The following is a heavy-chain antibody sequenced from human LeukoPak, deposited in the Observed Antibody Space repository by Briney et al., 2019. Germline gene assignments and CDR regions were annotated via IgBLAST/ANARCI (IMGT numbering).Heavy chain of an antibody. Sequence: GGSLRLSCAASGFTFSSYAMHWVRQAPGKGLEWVAVISYDGSNKYYADSVKGRFTISRDNSKNTLYLQMNSLRVEDTAVYYCARDTGSQDSSSWYGAVDYWGQGTLVTVSS. CDR1: GFTFSSYA. CDR2: ISYDGSNK. V-gene: IGHV3-30-3*01. D-gene: IGHD6-13*01. J-gene: IGHJ4*02. CDR3: ARDTGSQDSSSWYGAVDY.